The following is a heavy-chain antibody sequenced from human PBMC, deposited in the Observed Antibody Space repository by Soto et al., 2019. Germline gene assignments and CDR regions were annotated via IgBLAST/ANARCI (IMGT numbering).Heavy chain of an antibody. V-gene: IGHV4-59*01. CDR3: ARVGDWFDP. CDR2: IFYTGST. CDR1: GGSISSYY. J-gene: IGHJ5*02. D-gene: IGHD3-16*01. Sequence: QVQLQESGTGLVKPSETLSLTCTVSGGSISSYYWSWIRQPPGKGLEWIGYIFYTGSTNYNPSLKSRLTISVDTSKNHVSLKLNSVTAADTAVYYCARVGDWFDPWGQGTLVTVSS.